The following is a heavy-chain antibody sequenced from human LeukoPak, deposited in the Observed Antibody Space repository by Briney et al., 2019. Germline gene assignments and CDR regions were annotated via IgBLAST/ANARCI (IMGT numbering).Heavy chain of an antibody. Sequence: GRSLRLSCAASGFTFDDYAMHWVRQAPGKGLEWVSGISWNSGSIGYADSVKGRFTISRDNAKNSLYLQMNGLRAEDTALYYCAKARIVVVPAAIFDYWGQGTLVTVSS. CDR2: ISWNSGSI. CDR1: GFTFDDYA. D-gene: IGHD2-2*01. CDR3: AKARIVVVPAAIFDY. J-gene: IGHJ4*02. V-gene: IGHV3-9*01.